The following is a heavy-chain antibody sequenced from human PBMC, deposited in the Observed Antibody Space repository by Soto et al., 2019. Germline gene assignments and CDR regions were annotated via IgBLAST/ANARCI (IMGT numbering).Heavy chain of an antibody. J-gene: IGHJ5*02. Sequence: SETLALTCTVSGESISGTSYYWSWIPQPPGKRLEWIGYIHYSGSTNYNPSLRSRVTISVDTPKNQFSLKVNSMTAADTAIYYCARGGVAARKGRWFDPWGQGTLVTVSS. V-gene: IGHV4-61*01. CDR2: IHYSGST. CDR3: ARGGVAARKGRWFDP. CDR1: GESISGTSYY. D-gene: IGHD6-25*01.